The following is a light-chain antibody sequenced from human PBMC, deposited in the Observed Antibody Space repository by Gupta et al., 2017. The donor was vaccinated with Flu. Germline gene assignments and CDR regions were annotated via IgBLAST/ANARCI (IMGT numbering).Light chain of an antibody. Sequence: DIVMTQSPLSLPVTPGEQASISCRSSHSLLQSNGYNYVDWYLQKPGQPPQLLTYLGSNRASGVPDRFSGSGSGTDFTVKISRVEAEDVGVYYCMQALQTPYTIGQGTKLEIK. J-gene: IGKJ2*01. CDR2: LGS. CDR3: MQALQTPYT. CDR1: HSLLQSNGYNY. V-gene: IGKV2-28*01.